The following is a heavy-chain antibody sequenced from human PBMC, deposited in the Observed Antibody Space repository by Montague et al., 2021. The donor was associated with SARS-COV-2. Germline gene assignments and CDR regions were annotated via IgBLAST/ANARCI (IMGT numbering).Heavy chain of an antibody. J-gene: IGHJ6*02. D-gene: IGHD2-2*01. CDR1: GGSISSSSW. V-gene: IGHV4-4*02. CDR3: ASYCSSTSCYGGYYFGMDV. CDR2: IYHSESS. Sequence: SETLSLTCAVSGGSISSSSWWSWVRQPPGKGLEWIGEIYHSESSNYNPSLKSRVTISVDKSKNQFSLKLSSVTAADTAVYYCASYCSSTSCYGGYYFGMDVWGPGTTVTVSS.